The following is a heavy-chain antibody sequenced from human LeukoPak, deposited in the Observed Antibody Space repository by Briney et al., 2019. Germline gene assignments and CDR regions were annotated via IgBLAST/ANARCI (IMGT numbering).Heavy chain of an antibody. CDR1: GFTFTSSA. V-gene: IGHV1-46*01. CDR2: INPSGGST. Sequence: TSVKVSCKASGFTFTSSAVQWVRQAPGQGLEWMGIINPSGGSTSYAQKFQGRVTMTRDTSTSTVYMELSSLRSEDTAVYYCARDVPYSSGWSYYYYYGMDVWGQGTTVTVSS. CDR3: ARDVPYSSGWSYYYYYGMDV. J-gene: IGHJ6*02. D-gene: IGHD6-19*01.